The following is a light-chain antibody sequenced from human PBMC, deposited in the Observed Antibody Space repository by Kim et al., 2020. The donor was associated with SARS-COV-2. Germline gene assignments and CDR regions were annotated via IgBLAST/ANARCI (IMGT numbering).Light chain of an antibody. CDR2: AAS. V-gene: IGKV1-39*01. CDR3: QQSYITPFT. CDR1: QSISSH. Sequence: ASGGDRVTITCRTTQSISSHLNWYQQKPGRAPKLLISAASTLQGGVPSMFSGSGSETDFTLTISSLQPEDCATFFCQQSYITPFTVGPGTKVDI. J-gene: IGKJ3*01.